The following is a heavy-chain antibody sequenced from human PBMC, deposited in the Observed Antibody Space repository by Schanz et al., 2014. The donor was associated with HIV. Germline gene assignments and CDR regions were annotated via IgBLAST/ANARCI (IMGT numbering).Heavy chain of an antibody. V-gene: IGHV3-30*03. CDR3: AREKDLGYSSTLGF. CDR1: GFSFSSYS. J-gene: IGHJ4*02. D-gene: IGHD6-13*01. CDR2: ISYDGSNK. Sequence: VQLVESGGGLVKPGGSLRLSCAASGFSFSSYSMHWVRQAPGKGLEWVAVISYDGSNKYYADSVKGRFTISRDNSKNTLFLQMNSLRAEDTAVYYCAREKDLGYSSTLGFWGQGTLVTVST.